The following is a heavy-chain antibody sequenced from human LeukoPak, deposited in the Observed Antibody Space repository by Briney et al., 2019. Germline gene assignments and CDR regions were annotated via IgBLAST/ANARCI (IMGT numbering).Heavy chain of an antibody. V-gene: IGHV1-2*02. CDR3: ARDCHSSGWYLPDY. Sequence: GASVKVSCKASGYTFTDYYMHWVRQAPGQGLEWMGWINPNSGGTDYAQKFQGRVTMTRDTSISTAYMELSSLRSDDTAVYYCARDCHSSGWYLPDYWGQGTLVTVSS. D-gene: IGHD6-19*01. CDR2: INPNSGGT. J-gene: IGHJ4*02. CDR1: GYTFTDYY.